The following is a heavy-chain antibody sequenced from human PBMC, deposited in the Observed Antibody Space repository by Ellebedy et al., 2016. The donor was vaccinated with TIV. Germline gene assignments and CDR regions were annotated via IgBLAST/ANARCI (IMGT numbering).Heavy chain of an antibody. CDR3: AKDRYDGRERWFDP. J-gene: IGHJ5*02. D-gene: IGHD1-26*01. Sequence: GESLKISCAASGFTFSSYAMSWVRQAPGKGLEWVSAISGSGGTAYYADSVKGRFTISRDNSNNTVYLQMNSLRPEDTAVYYCAKDRYDGRERWFDPWGQGTLVTVSS. V-gene: IGHV3-23*01. CDR1: GFTFSSYA. CDR2: ISGSGGTA.